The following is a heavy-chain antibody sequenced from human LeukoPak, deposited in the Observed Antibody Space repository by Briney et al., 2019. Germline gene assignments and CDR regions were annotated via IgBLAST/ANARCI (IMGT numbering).Heavy chain of an antibody. CDR1: GGSISSYY. D-gene: IGHD1-26*01. CDR3: ARGGSYVLNFDY. Sequence: SETLSPTCTVSGGSISSYYWSWIRQPPGKGLEWIGYIYYSGSTNYNPSLKSRVTISVDTSKNQFSLKLSSVTAADTAVYYCARGGSYVLNFDYWGQGTLVTVSS. CDR2: IYYSGST. V-gene: IGHV4-59*01. J-gene: IGHJ4*02.